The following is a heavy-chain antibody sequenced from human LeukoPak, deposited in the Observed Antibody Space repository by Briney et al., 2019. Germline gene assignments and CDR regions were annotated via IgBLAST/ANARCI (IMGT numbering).Heavy chain of an antibody. Sequence: GESLKISCKGSGYSFTSYWIGWVRQLPGKGLEWMGIIYPGDSDTRYSPSFQGQVTISADKSISTAYLQWSSLKASDTAMYYCARASSGYCPPPRYYGMDVWGQGTTVTVSS. CDR2: IYPGDSDT. CDR1: GYSFTSYW. J-gene: IGHJ6*02. D-gene: IGHD3-22*01. CDR3: ARASSGYCPPPRYYGMDV. V-gene: IGHV5-51*01.